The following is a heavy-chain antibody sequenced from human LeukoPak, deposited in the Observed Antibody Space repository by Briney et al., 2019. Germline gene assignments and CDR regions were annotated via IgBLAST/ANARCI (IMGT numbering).Heavy chain of an antibody. CDR1: GYSFTGSY. CDR3: ARAVTLTDIDY. V-gene: IGHV1-2*02. J-gene: IGHJ4*02. CDR2: INPNSGYT. D-gene: IGHD4-11*01. Sequence: ASLKVSCMASGYSFTGSYIHWVRQAPGQGLEWMGWINPNSGYTDSAQSFQGRVTLTRDTSISTAYMELSSLRSDDTAVYYCARAVTLTDIDYWGQGTLVTVSS.